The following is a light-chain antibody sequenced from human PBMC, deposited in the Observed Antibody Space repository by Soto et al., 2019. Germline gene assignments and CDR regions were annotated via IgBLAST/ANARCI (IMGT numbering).Light chain of an antibody. Sequence: EIVLTQSPGTLSFSPLERATLSCIASQSFRSTYLAWYQQKPGQAPRLLIHGASSRATGIPDRFSGSGSGTDFTLTISRLEPEEFAVYYCQQYGSSLSITFGQGTRLEIK. V-gene: IGKV3-20*01. J-gene: IGKJ5*01. CDR3: QQYGSSLSIT. CDR1: QSFRSTY. CDR2: GAS.